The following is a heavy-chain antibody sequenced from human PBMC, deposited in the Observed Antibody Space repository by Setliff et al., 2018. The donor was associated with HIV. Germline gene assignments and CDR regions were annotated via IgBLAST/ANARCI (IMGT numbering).Heavy chain of an antibody. Sequence: TSETLSPTCAVSGGSISRSNWCSWVRQSPGKGLEWIGEISHSGITNYNPSLKSRATISVDKSKNQFSLNLRSVTAADTAVYYCAREAQYSSSWSGRRVTWFDAWGQGTPVTVSS. D-gene: IGHD6-13*01. V-gene: IGHV4-4*02. CDR3: AREAQYSSSWSGRRVTWFDA. CDR1: GGSISRSNW. CDR2: ISHSGIT. J-gene: IGHJ5*02.